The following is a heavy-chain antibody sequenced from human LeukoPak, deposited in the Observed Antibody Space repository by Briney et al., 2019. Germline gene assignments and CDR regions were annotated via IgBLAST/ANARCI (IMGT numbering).Heavy chain of an antibody. CDR1: GGSISSHY. Sequence: SETLSLTCTVSGGSISSHYWSWIRQPPGRGLEWIGYIYYSGITNYNPSLKSRVTISVDTSKNQFSLKLSSVTAADTAVYYCARWVQLLYYFDYWGQGTLVTVSS. J-gene: IGHJ4*02. D-gene: IGHD5-18*01. CDR2: IYYSGIT. V-gene: IGHV4-59*11. CDR3: ARWVQLLYYFDY.